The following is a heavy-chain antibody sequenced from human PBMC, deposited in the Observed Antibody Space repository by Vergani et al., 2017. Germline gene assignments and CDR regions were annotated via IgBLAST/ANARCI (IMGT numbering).Heavy chain of an antibody. Sequence: QVQLVQSGAEVKKPGSSVKVSCKASGATFRSNTISWVRQVPGQGLEWMRRIIPVLGKTKYAQDFQGRLTITADTSTSTAYMELTSLRSQDTAVYYCARDPRGYGGDPEDYYYGMDVWGQGTTVTVSS. V-gene: IGHV1-69*08. J-gene: IGHJ6*02. CDR2: IIPVLGKT. D-gene: IGHD2-21*02. CDR3: ARDPRGYGGDPEDYYYGMDV. CDR1: GATFRSNT.